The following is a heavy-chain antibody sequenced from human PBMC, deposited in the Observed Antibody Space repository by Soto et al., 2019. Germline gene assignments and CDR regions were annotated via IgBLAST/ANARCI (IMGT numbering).Heavy chain of an antibody. CDR3: ARDSSSGYIYAYGIGFWFDP. J-gene: IGHJ5*02. CDR2: IIPIFGTA. CDR1: GGTFSSYA. V-gene: IGHV1-69*01. Sequence: QVQLVQSGAEVKKPGSSVKVSCKASGGTFSSYAISWVRQAPGQGLEWMGGIIPIFGTANYAQKFQGRVTITADECTSTAYMELSRLRSEDTAVYYCARDSSSGYIYAYGIGFWFDPWGQGTLVTVSS. D-gene: IGHD5-18*01.